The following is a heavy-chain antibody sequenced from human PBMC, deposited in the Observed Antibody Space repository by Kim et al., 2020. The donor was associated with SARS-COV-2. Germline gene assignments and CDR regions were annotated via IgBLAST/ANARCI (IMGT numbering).Heavy chain of an antibody. D-gene: IGHD6-19*01. J-gene: IGHJ3*02. Sequence: YAQMLQGRVTMTTDTSTGTAYMELRSLRTDDRAVYYCARGIRGWYDAFDIWGQGTMVTVSS. V-gene: IGHV1-18*01. CDR3: ARGIRGWYDAFDI.